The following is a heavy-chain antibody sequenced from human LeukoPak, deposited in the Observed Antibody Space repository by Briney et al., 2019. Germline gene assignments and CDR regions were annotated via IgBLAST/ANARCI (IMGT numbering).Heavy chain of an antibody. Sequence: HPGGSLRLSCAASGFTFSSYAMSWVRQAPGKGLEWVSAISGSGGSTYYADSVKGRFTISRDNSKNTLYLQMNSLRAEDTAVYYCAKARLLWFGESLDYWGQGTLVTVSS. CDR1: GFTFSSYA. V-gene: IGHV3-23*01. CDR3: AKARLLWFGESLDY. CDR2: ISGSGGST. D-gene: IGHD3-10*01. J-gene: IGHJ4*02.